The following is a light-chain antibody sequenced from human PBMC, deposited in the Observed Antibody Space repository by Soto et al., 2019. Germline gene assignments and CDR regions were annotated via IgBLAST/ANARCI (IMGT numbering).Light chain of an antibody. V-gene: IGKV1-5*03. CDR1: QTISSW. J-gene: IGKJ5*01. CDR2: RAS. Sequence: DIQMTQSPSTLSASVGDRVTITCRASQTISSWLAWYQQKPEKAPKVLIYRASNLESGVPSRFRGSGSGTEFSLTIISLQADDFATYYCQQYHIYSWTFGQGTRLEIK. CDR3: QQYHIYSWT.